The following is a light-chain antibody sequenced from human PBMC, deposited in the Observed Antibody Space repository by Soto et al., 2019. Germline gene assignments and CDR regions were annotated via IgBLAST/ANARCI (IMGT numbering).Light chain of an antibody. V-gene: IGKV3-20*01. CDR1: QSLSSSW. CDR3: QQYHSSVWT. Sequence: EIVLTQSPGTLSLSPGERATLSFTASQSLSSSWLAWYQQKPGQAPRLLIYGASSRATGIPDRFSGSGSGTDFTLTISRLEPEDFAVYYCQQYHSSVWTFGQGTKV. CDR2: GAS. J-gene: IGKJ1*01.